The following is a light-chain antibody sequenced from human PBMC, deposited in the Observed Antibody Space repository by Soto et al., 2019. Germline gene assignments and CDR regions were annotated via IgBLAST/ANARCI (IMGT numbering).Light chain of an antibody. V-gene: IGKV1-39*01. J-gene: IGKJ4*01. CDR1: QTIVRY. CDR2: ATS. CDR3: QQSYRTPLT. Sequence: DIQMTQSTSSLSASVGDRVTITCRASQTIVRYLNWYQQKPGKAPKVVIYATSTLQSGVPSRFSGSGFGTDFTLTINSLQPEDFATYYCQQSYRTPLTFGGGTKVEI.